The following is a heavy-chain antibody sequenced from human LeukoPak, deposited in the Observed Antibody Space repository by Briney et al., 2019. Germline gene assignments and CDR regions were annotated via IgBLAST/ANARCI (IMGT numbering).Heavy chain of an antibody. CDR2: IIPILCIA. D-gene: IGHD6-13*01. V-gene: IGHV1-69*04. J-gene: IGHJ4*02. Sequence: SVKVSCQASGGTFSSYTISWVRQAPGQGLEWMGRIIPILCIANYAQKFQGRVTITADKSTSTAYMELSSLRSEDTAVYYCARDPAALTLGYWGQGTLVTVSS. CDR3: ARDPAALTLGY. CDR1: GGTFSSYT.